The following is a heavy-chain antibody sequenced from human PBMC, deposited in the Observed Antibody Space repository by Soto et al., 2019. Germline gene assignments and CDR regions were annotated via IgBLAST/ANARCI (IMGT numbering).Heavy chain of an antibody. CDR3: ARLPFYYDSSGYPLDGMDV. V-gene: IGHV1-18*01. D-gene: IGHD3-22*01. CDR2: ISAYNGNT. CDR1: GYTFTSYG. Sequence: AAVQVSCKASGYTFTSYGIIWVRQAPGQGHEWKGWISAYNGNTNYAQKIQGRVTMTTDTSTSKAYMELRSLRSDDTAVYYCARLPFYYDSSGYPLDGMDVWGQGTTVTVSS. J-gene: IGHJ6*02.